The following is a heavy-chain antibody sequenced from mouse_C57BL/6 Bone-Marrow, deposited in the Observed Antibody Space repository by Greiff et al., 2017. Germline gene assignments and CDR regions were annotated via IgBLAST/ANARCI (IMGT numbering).Heavy chain of an antibody. Sequence: VQLQQPGAELVRPGTSVKLSCKASGYTFTSYWMHWVKQRPGQGLEWIGVIDPSDSYTNYNQKFKGKATLTVDTSSSTAYMQLSSLTSEDSAVYYCARSLSYYYGSSHWYFDVWGTGTTVTVSS. V-gene: IGHV1-59*01. CDR1: GYTFTSYW. J-gene: IGHJ1*03. CDR3: ARSLSYYYGSSHWYFDV. CDR2: IDPSDSYT. D-gene: IGHD1-1*01.